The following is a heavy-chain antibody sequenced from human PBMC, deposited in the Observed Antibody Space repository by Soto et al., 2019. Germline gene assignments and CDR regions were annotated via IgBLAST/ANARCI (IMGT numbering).Heavy chain of an antibody. CDR2: INAGNGNT. CDR3: ASSGWYKNYYYYMDV. D-gene: IGHD6-19*01. V-gene: IGHV1-3*01. J-gene: IGHJ6*03. CDR1: GYTFTSYA. Sequence: ASVKVSCKASGYTFTSYAMHWVRQAPGQRLEWMGWINAGNGNTKYSQKFQGRVTITRDTSASTAYMELSSLRSEDTAVYYCASSGWYKNYYYYMDVWGKGTTVTVPS.